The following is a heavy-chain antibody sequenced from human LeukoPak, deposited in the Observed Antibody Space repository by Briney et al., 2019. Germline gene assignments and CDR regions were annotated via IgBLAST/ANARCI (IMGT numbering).Heavy chain of an antibody. V-gene: IGHV1-18*01. CDR2: ISAYNGNT. J-gene: IGHJ6*02. D-gene: IGHD1-1*01. Sequence: ASVKVSCKASGYTFTSYGISWVRQAPGQGLEWMGWISAYNGNTNYAQKFQGRVTMTRNTSISAAYMELSSLRSEDTAVYYCARVTTRNWNLLESSLNYYYYGMDVWGQGTTVTVSS. CDR1: GYTFTSYG. CDR3: ARVTTRNWNLLESSLNYYYYGMDV.